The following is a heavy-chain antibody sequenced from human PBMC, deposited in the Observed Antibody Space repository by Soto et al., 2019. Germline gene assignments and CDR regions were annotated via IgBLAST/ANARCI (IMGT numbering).Heavy chain of an antibody. CDR1: GGTFSSYT. Sequence: SVKVSCKASGGTFSSYTISWVRQAPGQGLEWMGRIIPILGIANYAQKFQGRVTITADKSTSTAYMELSSLRSEDTAVYYCARDLGLRYSDWLSREDYYYMAVWGKGTTVTVSS. CDR2: IIPILGIA. J-gene: IGHJ6*03. V-gene: IGHV1-69*04. D-gene: IGHD3-9*01. CDR3: ARDLGLRYSDWLSREDYYYMAV.